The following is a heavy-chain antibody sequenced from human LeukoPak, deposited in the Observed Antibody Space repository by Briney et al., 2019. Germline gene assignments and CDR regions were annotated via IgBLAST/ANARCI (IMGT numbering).Heavy chain of an antibody. D-gene: IGHD2-21*02. Sequence: SETLSLTCAVYGETFSGYYWTWIRQPPGKGLEWIGEVNHSGSTNYNPSLKNRVTISVDTSKRQFSLKLSSVTAADTAVYYCASSCGGDCYSGGLSQTPSDGALDLWGQGTMVTVSS. CDR3: ASSCGGDCYSGGLSQTPSDGALDL. CDR1: GETFSGYY. CDR2: VNHSGST. J-gene: IGHJ3*01. V-gene: IGHV4-34*01.